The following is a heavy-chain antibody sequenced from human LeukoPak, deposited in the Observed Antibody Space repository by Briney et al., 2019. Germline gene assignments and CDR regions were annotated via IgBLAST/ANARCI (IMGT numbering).Heavy chain of an antibody. D-gene: IGHD3-10*01. J-gene: IGHJ6*02. CDR3: AKRDYFGSVDSYYAMDV. Sequence: GGSLRLSCAASGFTFSSYGMHWVRQAPCKGLEWVAVISYDGNNKYYGDSVEGRFTISGDNSKNTLYLQMNSLGAEDTAVYYCAKRDYFGSVDSYYAMDVWGQGTTVTVSS. CDR1: GFTFSSYG. CDR2: ISYDGNNK. V-gene: IGHV3-30*18.